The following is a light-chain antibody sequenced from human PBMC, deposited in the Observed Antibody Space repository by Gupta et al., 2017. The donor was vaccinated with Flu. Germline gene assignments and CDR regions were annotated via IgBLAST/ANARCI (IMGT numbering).Light chain of an antibody. V-gene: IGKV1-5*03. CDR2: KAS. CDR1: QSISNW. J-gene: IGKJ2*03. CDR3: QQYDTYSS. Sequence: DIQMTQSPSTLSASVGDRVTITCRASQSISNWLAWYQQKPGKAPKLLIYKASNLESGVPSRFSGSGSGTEFTLTVSSLQPDDFATYYCQQYDTYSSFGQGTKLEI.